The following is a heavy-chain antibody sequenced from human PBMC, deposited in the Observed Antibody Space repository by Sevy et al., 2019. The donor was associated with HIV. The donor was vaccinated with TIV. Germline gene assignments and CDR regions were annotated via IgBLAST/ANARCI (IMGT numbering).Heavy chain of an antibody. D-gene: IGHD3-10*01. V-gene: IGHV1-24*01. CDR1: GSTLSRLS. CDR2: FDPEDGET. CDR3: ATTKDCSESYGSPFDY. J-gene: IGHJ4*02. Sequence: ASVKVSCKVSGSTLSRLSMHWVRQVPGKGLEWMASFDPEDGETIYARKFQGRVTMTEDTSTDTAYMELSSLRSEDTAVYYCATTKDCSESYGSPFDYWGQGTLVTVSS.